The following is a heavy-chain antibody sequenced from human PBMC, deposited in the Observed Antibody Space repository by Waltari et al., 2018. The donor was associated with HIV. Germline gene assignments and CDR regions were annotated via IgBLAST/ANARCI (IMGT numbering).Heavy chain of an antibody. J-gene: IGHJ4*02. CDR2: IRSKANSYAT. CDR1: GIPFSGSA. D-gene: IGHD3-16*01. CDR3: GGIPGGY. Sequence: EVQLVESGGGLVQPGGSLKLSCAASGIPFSGSAMHWVRQASGKGLEWVGRIRSKANSYATAYAASVKGRFTISRDDSKNTAYLQMNSLKTEDTAVYYCGGIPGGYWGQGTLVTVSS. V-gene: IGHV3-73*01.